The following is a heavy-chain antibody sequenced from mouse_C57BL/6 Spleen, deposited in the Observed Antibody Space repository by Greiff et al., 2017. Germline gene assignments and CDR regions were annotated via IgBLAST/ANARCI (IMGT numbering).Heavy chain of an antibody. CDR3: ARDLDYAMDY. V-gene: IGHV3-6*01. CDR2: ISYDGSN. CDR1: GYSIPSGYY. J-gene: IGHJ4*01. Sequence: EVQLQESGPGLVKPSQSLSLTCSVTGYSIPSGYYWNWIRQFPGNKLEWMGYISYDGSNNYNPSLKNRISITRDTSKNQFFLKLNSVTTEDTATYYCARDLDYAMDYWGQGTSVTVSS.